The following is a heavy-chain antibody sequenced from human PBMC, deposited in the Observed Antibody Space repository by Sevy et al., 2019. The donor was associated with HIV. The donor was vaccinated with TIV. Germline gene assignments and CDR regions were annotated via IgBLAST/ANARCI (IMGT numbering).Heavy chain of an antibody. CDR1: GFKVNDYY. D-gene: IGHD3-9*01. CDR3: ARAGNLWFFDY. V-gene: IGHV3-11*01. Sequence: GGSLRLSCAVSGFKVNDYYMSWIRQASGKRLEWVSYISGIGPTKYYADSVRDRFTISRDNAKNSLYLQMSSLSADDTAMYFCARAGNLWFFDYWGQGAQVTVSS. J-gene: IGHJ4*02. CDR2: ISGIGPTK.